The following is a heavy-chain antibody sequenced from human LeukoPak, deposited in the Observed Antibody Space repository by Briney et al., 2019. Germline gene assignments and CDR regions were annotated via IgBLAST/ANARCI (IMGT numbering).Heavy chain of an antibody. V-gene: IGHV3-9*01. CDR3: ARDRDGYNMGDAFDL. D-gene: IGHD5-24*01. J-gene: IGHJ3*01. Sequence: GGSLRLSCAASGFTFDDYAMHWVRQAPGKGLEWVSGISWNSGSIGYADPVKGRFTISRDNVKTSLYLQMNSLKAEDTAVYFCARDRDGYNMGDAFDLWGQGTLVTISS. CDR2: ISWNSGSI. CDR1: GFTFDDYA.